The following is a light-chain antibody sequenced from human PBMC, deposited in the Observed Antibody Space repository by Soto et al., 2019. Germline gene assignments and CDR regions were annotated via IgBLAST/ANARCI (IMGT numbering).Light chain of an antibody. V-gene: IGKV3-20*01. CDR2: GAS. CDR1: QSVSSSY. CDR3: QQYCSSPLT. J-gene: IGKJ4*01. Sequence: EIVLTQSPGTLSLSPGERATLSCRASQSVSSSYLAWYQQKPGQAPRLLIYGASSRATGIPDRFSGSGSGTAFTLTISRLEPEDFAVYYYQQYCSSPLTFGGGPKVEIK.